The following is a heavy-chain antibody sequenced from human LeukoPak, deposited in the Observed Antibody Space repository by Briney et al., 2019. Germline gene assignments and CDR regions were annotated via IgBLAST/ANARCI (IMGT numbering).Heavy chain of an antibody. D-gene: IGHD2-15*01. V-gene: IGHV4-39*07. J-gene: IGHJ4*02. CDR3: ARDIGWYPYY. Sequence: PSQTLSLTCTVSGGSISSSSYYWGWIRQPPGKGLEWIGSIYYSGSTYYNPSLKSRVTISVDTSKNQFSLKLSSVTAADTAVYYCARDIGWYPYYWGQGTLVTVSS. CDR2: IYYSGST. CDR1: GGSISSSSYY.